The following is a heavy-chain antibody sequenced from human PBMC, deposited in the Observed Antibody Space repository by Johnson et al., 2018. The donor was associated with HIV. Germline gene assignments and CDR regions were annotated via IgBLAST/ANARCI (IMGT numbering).Heavy chain of an antibody. D-gene: IGHD2-15*01. V-gene: IGHV3-7*03. CDR3: ARAGRLGYCSGGSCYSPAFDI. Sequence: MLLVESGGGVVQPGGSLRLSCATSGFTFSNYAMHWVRQAPGNGLEWVANIQQDGSENYYVDSVKGRFPISRHNAKNSLYRQMNSLIAEDTAVYYCARAGRLGYCSGGSCYSPAFDIWGQVTMVTVSS. J-gene: IGHJ3*02. CDR1: GFTFSNYA. CDR2: IQQDGSEN.